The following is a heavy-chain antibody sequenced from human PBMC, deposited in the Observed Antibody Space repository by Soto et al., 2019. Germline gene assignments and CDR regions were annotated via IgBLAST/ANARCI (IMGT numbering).Heavy chain of an antibody. CDR1: GGSISSGGYS. D-gene: IGHD2-15*01. CDR3: ARGQVVPGQH. J-gene: IGHJ4*02. CDR2: IYHSGST. V-gene: IGHV4-30-2*01. Sequence: QLQLQESGSGLVKPSQTLSLTCAVSGGSISSGGYSWSWIRQPPGKGLEWIGYIYHSGSTYYNPSRKSRVTISVGRSKNQFSLKLSSVAAAETAVYYCARGQVVPGQHWGQGTLVTVSS.